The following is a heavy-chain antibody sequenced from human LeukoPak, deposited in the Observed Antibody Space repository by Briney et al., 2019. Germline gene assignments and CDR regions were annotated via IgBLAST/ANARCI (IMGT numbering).Heavy chain of an antibody. D-gene: IGHD6-13*01. V-gene: IGHV4-4*02. J-gene: IGHJ4*02. Sequence: SETLSLTCSVSDGSISSYYWSWVRQPPGKGLEWIGEIYHSGSTNYNPSLKSRVTISVDKSKNQFSLKLSSVTAADTAVYYCASTLWGYSTNWYDWGQGTLVTVSS. CDR1: DGSISSYY. CDR3: ASTLWGYSTNWYD. CDR2: IYHSGST.